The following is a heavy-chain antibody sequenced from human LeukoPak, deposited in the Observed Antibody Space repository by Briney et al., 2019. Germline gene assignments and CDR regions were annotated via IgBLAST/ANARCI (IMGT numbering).Heavy chain of an antibody. CDR2: IYWDDDK. CDR3: AHRRKEQLWLPFDF. Sequence: SGPTLVKPTQTLTLTCTFSEFSLSTSGVGVGWIRQPPGKALEWLALIYWDDDKRYSPSLKSRLTITKDTSKNQVVLTMTNMDPVDAATYYCAHRRKEQLWLPFDFWGQGTLVTVSS. J-gene: IGHJ4*02. V-gene: IGHV2-5*02. D-gene: IGHD5-18*01. CDR1: EFSLSTSGVG.